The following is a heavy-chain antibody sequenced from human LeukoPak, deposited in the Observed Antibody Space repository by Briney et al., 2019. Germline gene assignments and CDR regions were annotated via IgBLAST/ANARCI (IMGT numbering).Heavy chain of an antibody. CDR2: MNPNSGNT. CDR1: GYTFTSYD. V-gene: IGHV1-8*01. CDR3: ARGPEPSGYRPSALGGGGFIVQN. J-gene: IGHJ4*02. D-gene: IGHD3-16*02. Sequence: ASVKVSCKASGYTFTSYDINWVRQATGQGLEWMGWMNPNSGNTGYAQKFQGRVTMTRNTSISTAYMELSSLRSEDTAVYYCARGPEPSGYRPSALGGGGFIVQNWGQGTLVTVSS.